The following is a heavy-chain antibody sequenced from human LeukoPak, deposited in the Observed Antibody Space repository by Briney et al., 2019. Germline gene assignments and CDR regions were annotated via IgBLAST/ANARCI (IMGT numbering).Heavy chain of an antibody. D-gene: IGHD3-10*01. V-gene: IGHV3-30-3*01. CDR1: GFTFSSYA. J-gene: IGHJ4*02. CDR2: ISYDGSNK. CDR3: ARDRSIRITTSDRSFEY. Sequence: HAGRSLRLSCAASGFTFSSYAMHWVRQAPGKGLEWVAVISYDGSNKYYADSVKGRFSISRDDSKNTLYLQMDSLRAEDTAVYYCARDRSIRITTSDRSFEYWGQGILVTVSS.